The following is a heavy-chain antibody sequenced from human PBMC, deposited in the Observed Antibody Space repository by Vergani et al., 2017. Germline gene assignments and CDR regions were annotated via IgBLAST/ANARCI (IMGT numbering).Heavy chain of an antibody. Sequence: EVQLVESGGGLVKPGGSLRLSCAASGFTFSNAWMSWVRQAQGKGLEWVGRIKSKTDGGTTDYAAPVKGRFTISRDDSKNTLYLQMNSLKTEDTAVYYCTTDDTAINQFDYWGQGTLVTVSS. J-gene: IGHJ4*02. V-gene: IGHV3-15*01. CDR2: IKSKTDGGTT. CDR1: GFTFSNAW. CDR3: TTDDTAINQFDY. D-gene: IGHD5-18*01.